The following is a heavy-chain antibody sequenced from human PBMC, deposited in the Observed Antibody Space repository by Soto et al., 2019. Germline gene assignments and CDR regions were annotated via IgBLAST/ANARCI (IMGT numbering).Heavy chain of an antibody. CDR2: ISAYNGNT. CDR1: GYTFTSYG. V-gene: IGHV1-18*01. Sequence: QVQLVQSGAEVKKPGASVKVSCKASGYTFTSYGISWVRQAPGQGLEWMGWISAYNGNTNYAQKLQGRVTMTTDTSRSIAYIELSRLRADDTGVYDCARDGDSSYPGEAFDIWGQGTMVTVCS. CDR3: ARDGDSSYPGEAFDI. D-gene: IGHD6-13*01. J-gene: IGHJ3*02.